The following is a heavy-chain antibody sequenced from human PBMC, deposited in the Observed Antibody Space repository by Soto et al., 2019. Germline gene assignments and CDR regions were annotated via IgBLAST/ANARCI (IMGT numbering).Heavy chain of an antibody. D-gene: IGHD6-6*01. V-gene: IGHV3-11*01. CDR2: ITNSGSTK. J-gene: IGHJ4*02. CDR3: ARTLAARFDY. Sequence: PGGSLRLSCAASGFPFSDYYMSWIRQAPGKRLEWVSHITNSGSTKYYADSVKGRFTISRDNAKNSLFLQMNSLRAEDTAVYYCARTLAARFDYWGQGTPVTVSS. CDR1: GFPFSDYY.